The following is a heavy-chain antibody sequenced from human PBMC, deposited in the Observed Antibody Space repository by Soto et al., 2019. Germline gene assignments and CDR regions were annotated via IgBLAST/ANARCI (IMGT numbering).Heavy chain of an antibody. V-gene: IGHV4-34*01. Sequence: KSSETLSLTCSIYRGSVSGYYWSWIRQPPGKWLEWIGEISQSGNTNYSPSLKSRVSISIDTSKKQFSLNLASVSAADTAVYYCARAPKVSGSSQTRPDFWGQGTLVTVSS. CDR2: ISQSGNT. J-gene: IGHJ4*02. CDR3: ARAPKVSGSSQTRPDF. CDR1: RGSVSGYY. D-gene: IGHD6-6*01.